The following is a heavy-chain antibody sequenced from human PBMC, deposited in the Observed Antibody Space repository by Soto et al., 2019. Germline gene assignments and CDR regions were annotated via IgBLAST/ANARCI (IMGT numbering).Heavy chain of an antibody. J-gene: IGHJ4*02. Sequence: GGSLRLSCATSGFTFDDYAMHWVRQAPGKGLEWVSGISWNSGFIAYADSVKGRFTVSRDNAKNSLYLQMNSLKSEDTALYYCAKEYYNYFDYWGQGTLVTVSS. CDR3: AKEYYNYFDY. CDR1: GFTFDDYA. V-gene: IGHV3-9*01. CDR2: ISWNSGFI. D-gene: IGHD3-10*01.